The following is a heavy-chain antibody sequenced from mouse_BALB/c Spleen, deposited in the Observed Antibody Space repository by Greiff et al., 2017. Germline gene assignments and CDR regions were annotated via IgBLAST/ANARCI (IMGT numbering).Heavy chain of an antibody. CDR2: INPSTGYT. CDR1: GYTFTSYW. Sequence: QVQLQQSGAELAKPGASVKMSCKASGYTFTSYWMHWVKQRPGQGLEWIGYINPSTGYTEYNQKFKDKATLTADKSSSTAYMQLSSLTSEDSAVYYCARRENYDYPWFAYWGQGTLVTVSA. V-gene: IGHV1-7*01. J-gene: IGHJ3*01. D-gene: IGHD2-4*01. CDR3: ARRENYDYPWFAY.